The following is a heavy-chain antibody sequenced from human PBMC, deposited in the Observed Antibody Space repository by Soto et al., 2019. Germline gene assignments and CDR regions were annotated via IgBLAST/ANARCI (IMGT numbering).Heavy chain of an antibody. CDR3: ASGNQLDY. Sequence: SETLSLTCAVYGGSFSGHYWTWIRQPPGKGLEWIGSIYYTGSTYYNKSLRSRVTMSVDTSKNQFSLKLSSVTAADTAVYYCASGNQLDYWGQGTLVTVSS. CDR1: GGSFSGHY. J-gene: IGHJ4*02. CDR2: IYYTGST. D-gene: IGHD1-1*01. V-gene: IGHV4-34*09.